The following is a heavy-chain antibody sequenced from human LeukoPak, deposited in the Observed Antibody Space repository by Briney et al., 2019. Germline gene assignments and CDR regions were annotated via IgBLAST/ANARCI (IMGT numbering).Heavy chain of an antibody. V-gene: IGHV1-69*13. D-gene: IGHD2-2*01. Sequence: SVKVSCKASGGTFSSYAISGVRQAPGQGLEWMGGIIPILGTANYAQKLQGRVTITADESTSTAYMELSSLRSEDTAVYYCARDRCSSTSCYPPDAFDIWGQGPMVTVSS. J-gene: IGHJ3*02. CDR1: GGTFSSYA. CDR2: IIPILGTA. CDR3: ARDRCSSTSCYPPDAFDI.